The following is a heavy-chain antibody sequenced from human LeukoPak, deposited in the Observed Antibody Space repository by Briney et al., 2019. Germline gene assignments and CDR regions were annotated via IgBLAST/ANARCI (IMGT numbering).Heavy chain of an antibody. CDR2: IYYSGST. V-gene: IGHV4-59*01. Sequence: PSETLSLTCTVSGGSISSYYWSWIRQPPGKGLEWIGYIYYSGSTNYNPSLKSRVTISVDTSKNQFSLKLSSVTAADTAVYYCARVVTPFDAFGIWGQGTMVTVSS. J-gene: IGHJ3*02. D-gene: IGHD4-23*01. CDR3: ARVVTPFDAFGI. CDR1: GGSISSYY.